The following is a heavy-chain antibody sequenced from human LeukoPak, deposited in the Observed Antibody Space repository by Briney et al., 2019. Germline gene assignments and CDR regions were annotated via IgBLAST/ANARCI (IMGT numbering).Heavy chain of an antibody. Sequence: GESLKISCKGSGYSFTSYWIGWVRQMPGKGLEWMGIIYPGDSDTRYSPSFQGQVTISADKSISTAYLQWSSLKASDTAMYYCARQIAAAGTWYYYYGMGVWGQGTTVTVSS. CDR3: ARQIAAAGTWYYYYGMGV. CDR2: IYPGDSDT. V-gene: IGHV5-51*01. D-gene: IGHD6-13*01. CDR1: GYSFTSYW. J-gene: IGHJ6*02.